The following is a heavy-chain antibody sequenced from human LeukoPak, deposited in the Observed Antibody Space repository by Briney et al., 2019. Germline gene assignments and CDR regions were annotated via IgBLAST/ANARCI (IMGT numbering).Heavy chain of an antibody. CDR3: ARLSGYSSSSSFDY. V-gene: IGHV5-51*01. CDR1: GYRFTSYW. D-gene: IGHD6-6*01. Sequence: GESLKISCQGSGYRFTSYWIGWVRPMPGKGLEWMGIIYPGDSDTRYSPSFQGQVTISADKSISTAYLQWSSLKASDTAMYYCARLSGYSSSSSFDYWGQGTLVTVSS. CDR2: IYPGDSDT. J-gene: IGHJ4*02.